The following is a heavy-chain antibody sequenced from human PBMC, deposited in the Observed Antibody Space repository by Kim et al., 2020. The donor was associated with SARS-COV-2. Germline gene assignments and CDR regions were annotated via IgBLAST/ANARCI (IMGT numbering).Heavy chain of an antibody. Sequence: VKGRFTISRDNSKNALYLQMDSLRAEDTAVYYCAKDLGTGVYSSSSSSDFWGQGTLVTVSS. D-gene: IGHD6-13*01. J-gene: IGHJ4*02. V-gene: IGHV3-23*01. CDR3: AKDLGTGVYSSSSSSDF.